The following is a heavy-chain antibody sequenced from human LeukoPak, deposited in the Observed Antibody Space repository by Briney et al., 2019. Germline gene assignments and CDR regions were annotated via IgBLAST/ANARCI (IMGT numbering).Heavy chain of an antibody. CDR1: X. CDR2: INPSGGST. D-gene: IGHD3-22*01. V-gene: IGHV1-46*01. CDR3: ARVVVDSSQDYFDY. Sequence: XMXXXRQAPGQGLEWMGXINPSGGSTSYAQKFQGRVTMTRDTSTSTVYMELSSLRSEDTAVYYCARVVVDSSQDYFDYWGQGTLVTVSS. J-gene: IGHJ4*02.